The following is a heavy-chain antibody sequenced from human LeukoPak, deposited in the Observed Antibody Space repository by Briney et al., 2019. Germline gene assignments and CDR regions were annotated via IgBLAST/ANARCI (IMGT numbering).Heavy chain of an antibody. CDR2: IRYDGNIQ. D-gene: IGHD6-19*01. J-gene: IGHJ4*02. V-gene: IGHV3-30*02. Sequence: GGSLRLSCAVAGFPFGSYAMHWVRQAPGKGLEWVAFIRYDGNIQYYADSVKGRFTISRDNSKDTLYLQMSSLRAEDTAVYYCATIAMAGPFDYRGQGTLVNVSS. CDR3: ATIAMAGPFDY. CDR1: GFPFGSYA.